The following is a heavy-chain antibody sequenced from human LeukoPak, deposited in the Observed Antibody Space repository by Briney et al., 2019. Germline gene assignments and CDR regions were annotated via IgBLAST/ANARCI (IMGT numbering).Heavy chain of an antibody. D-gene: IGHD1-26*01. V-gene: IGHV3-48*02. CDR3: ASSGSYRFDY. CDR1: GFTVSSDY. Sequence: GGSLRLSCAASGFTVSSDYMSWVRQAPGKGLEWVSHITASGTAMFYADSVKGRFTISRDNAKNSLYLQMNSLRDEDTAVYYCASSGSYRFDYWGQGTLVTVSS. CDR2: ITASGTAM. J-gene: IGHJ4*02.